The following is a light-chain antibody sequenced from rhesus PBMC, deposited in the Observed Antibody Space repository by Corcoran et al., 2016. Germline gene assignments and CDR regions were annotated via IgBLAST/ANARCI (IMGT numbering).Light chain of an antibody. V-gene: IGKV1-94*01. Sequence: DIQMTQSPSSLSASVGDRVTVTCRASQGINKELSWYQQKPGKAPPLLIYAASSLQTGVSSRFSCSGSWTDYTLHLSSLQPEDVATYYFLPYSTTPLTFGGRPKVEIK. CDR2: AAS. CDR1: QGINKE. J-gene: IGKJ4*01. CDR3: LPYSTTPLT.